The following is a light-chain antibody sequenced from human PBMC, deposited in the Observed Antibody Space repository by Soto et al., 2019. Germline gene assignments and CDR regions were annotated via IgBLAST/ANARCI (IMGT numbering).Light chain of an antibody. V-gene: IGLV2-8*01. CDR3: CSFAGSTNYWV. CDR1: STDVGEYNY. CDR2: DVT. J-gene: IGLJ3*02. Sequence: QSALTQPPSASGSPGQSVTIPCAGTSTDVGEYNYVSWYQQHPGKVPKLLIFDVTKRPSGVSNRFSGSKSGNTASLTMSGLQAEDEADYYCCSFAGSTNYWVFGGGTKLTVL.